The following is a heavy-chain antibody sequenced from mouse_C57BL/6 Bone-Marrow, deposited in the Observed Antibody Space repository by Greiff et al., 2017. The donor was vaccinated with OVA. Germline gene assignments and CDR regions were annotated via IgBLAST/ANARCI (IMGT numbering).Heavy chain of an antibody. CDR2: ISDGGSYT. Sequence: EVQLVESGGGLVKPGGSLKLSCAASGFTFSSYAMSWVRQTPEKRLEWVATISDGGSYTYYPDNVKGRFTISRDNAKNNLYLQMSHLKSEDTAMYYCAREEDGDDGFAYWGQGTLVTVSA. D-gene: IGHD2-2*01. CDR3: AREEDGDDGFAY. CDR1: GFTFSSYA. J-gene: IGHJ3*01. V-gene: IGHV5-4*01.